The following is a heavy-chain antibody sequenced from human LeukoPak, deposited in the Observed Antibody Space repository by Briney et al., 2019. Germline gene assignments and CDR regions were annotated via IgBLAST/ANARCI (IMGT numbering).Heavy chain of an antibody. CDR2: IYPGDSDT. D-gene: IGHD3-10*01. V-gene: IGHV5-51*01. J-gene: IGHJ4*02. Sequence: GESLKISFKGSGYSFTSYWIAWVRQMPGKGLEWMGIIYPGDSDTRYSPSFQGQVTISADKSISTAYLQWSSLKASDTAMYYCARAYHGSGRYFHYWGQGTLVTVSS. CDR1: GYSFTSYW. CDR3: ARAYHGSGRYFHY.